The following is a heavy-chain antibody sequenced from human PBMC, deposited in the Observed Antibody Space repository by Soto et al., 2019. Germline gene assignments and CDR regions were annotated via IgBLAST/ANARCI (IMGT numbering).Heavy chain of an antibody. CDR3: ATAACTSPDYNWFDP. Sequence: QVQLQQWGAGLLKPSETLSLTCAVYGGSFSGYYWSWIRQPPGKGLEWIGEINHSGSTNYNPSLKSRVTISEDTSKNQFPLKLSSVTAADTAVYYCATAACTSPDYNWFDPWGQGTLVTVSS. D-gene: IGHD6-13*01. V-gene: IGHV4-34*01. J-gene: IGHJ5*02. CDR2: INHSGST. CDR1: GGSFSGYY.